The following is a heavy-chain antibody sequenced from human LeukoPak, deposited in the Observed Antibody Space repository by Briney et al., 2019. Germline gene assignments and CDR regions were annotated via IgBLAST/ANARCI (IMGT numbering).Heavy chain of an antibody. CDR1: GGSFSGYY. Sequence: SEILSLTCAVYGGSFSGYYWSWIRQPPGKGLEWIGEINHRGSTNYNPSLKSRVTISVDTSKNQFSLKLSSVTAADTAVYYCARGSQVGYNYWGQGTLVTVSS. J-gene: IGHJ4*02. CDR2: INHRGST. V-gene: IGHV4-34*01. CDR3: ARGSQVGYNY. D-gene: IGHD1-26*01.